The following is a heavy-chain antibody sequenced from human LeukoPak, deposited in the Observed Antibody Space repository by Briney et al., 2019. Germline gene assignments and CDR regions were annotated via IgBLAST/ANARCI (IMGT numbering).Heavy chain of an antibody. D-gene: IGHD4-17*01. CDR2: ISGSGGKL. Sequence: GGSLRLSCAASGFTFSNYGMTWVRQAPGKGLEWVSSISGSGGKLFYADSVKGRFAISRDNSKNTVYLQMNSLGAEDTAVYFCASPYGPGISPPYYFDYWGQGTLVTVSS. V-gene: IGHV3-23*01. CDR1: GFTFSNYG. CDR3: ASPYGPGISPPYYFDY. J-gene: IGHJ4*02.